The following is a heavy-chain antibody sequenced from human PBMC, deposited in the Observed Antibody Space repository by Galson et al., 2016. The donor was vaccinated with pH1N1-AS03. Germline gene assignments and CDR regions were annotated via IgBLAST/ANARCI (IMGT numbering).Heavy chain of an antibody. CDR2: IDWNSGTI. V-gene: IGHV3-9*01. Sequence: SLRLSCAGSGFTFDAYAMHWVRQAPGKGLEWVSGIDWNSGTIGYTDSVKGRFTISRDNAKNSLYLPMNSLRGGDTALYYCAKSPGYCSAGSCSDPGYFDSGGQGTLVTVSS. J-gene: IGHJ4*02. CDR1: GFTFDAYA. D-gene: IGHD2-15*01. CDR3: AKSPGYCSAGSCSDPGYFDS.